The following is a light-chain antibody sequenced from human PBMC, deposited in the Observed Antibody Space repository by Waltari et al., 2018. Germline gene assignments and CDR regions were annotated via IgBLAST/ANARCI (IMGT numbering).Light chain of an antibody. CDR1: QGIRND. Sequence: AIQMTQSPSSLSASVGNRVTITCRASQGIRNDLGWYQQKPGKAPKLLIYAASSLQSGVPSRFSDSGSGTDFTLTISSLQPEDFATYYCLQDYNYPLTFGPGTKVDIK. CDR2: AAS. CDR3: LQDYNYPLT. J-gene: IGKJ3*01. V-gene: IGKV1-6*01.